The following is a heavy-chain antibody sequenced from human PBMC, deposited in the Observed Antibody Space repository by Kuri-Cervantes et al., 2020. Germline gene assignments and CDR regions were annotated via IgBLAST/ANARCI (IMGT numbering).Heavy chain of an antibody. V-gene: IGHV4-4*02. CDR3: ARAETTVYAFDI. D-gene: IGHD4-17*01. J-gene: IGHJ3*02. CDR1: GGSISSSNW. Sequence: SCAVSGGSISSSNWWSWVRQPPGKGLEWIGEIHHSGSTNYNPSLKSRVTISVDKSKNQFSLKLSSVTAADTAVYYCARAETTVYAFDIWGQGTMVTVSS. CDR2: IHHSGST.